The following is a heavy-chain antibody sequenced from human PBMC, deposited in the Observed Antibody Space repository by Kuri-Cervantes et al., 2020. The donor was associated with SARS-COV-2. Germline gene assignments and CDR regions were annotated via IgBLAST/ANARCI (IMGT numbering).Heavy chain of an antibody. V-gene: IGHV4-39*01. D-gene: IGHD3-10*01. J-gene: IGHJ4*02. CDR1: GGSISSSSYY. CDR2: IYYSGST. Sequence: ESLKISCPVPGGSISSSSYYRGWIRQPPGKGLEWIGSIYYSGSTYYNPSLKSRVTISVDTSKNQFSLKLSSVTAADTAVYYCARAGSLLWLGELLSLFDYWGQGTLVTVSS. CDR3: ARAGSLLWLGELLSLFDY.